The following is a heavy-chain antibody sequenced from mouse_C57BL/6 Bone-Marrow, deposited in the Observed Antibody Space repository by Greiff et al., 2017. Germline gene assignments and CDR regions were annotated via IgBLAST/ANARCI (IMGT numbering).Heavy chain of an antibody. CDR2: IDPSDSYT. J-gene: IGHJ2*01. CDR3: ARDYLHY. CDR1: GYTFTSYW. D-gene: IGHD1-1*01. Sequence: VQLQQPGAELVRPGTSVKLSCKASGYTFTSYWMHWVKQRPGQGLEWIGVIDPSDSYTNYNQKFKGKATLTVDTSSSTAYMQLSSLTSEDSAVSYCARDYLHYGGQGTTLTVSS. V-gene: IGHV1-59*01.